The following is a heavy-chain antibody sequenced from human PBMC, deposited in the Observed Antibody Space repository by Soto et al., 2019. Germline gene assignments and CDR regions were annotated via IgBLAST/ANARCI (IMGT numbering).Heavy chain of an antibody. CDR1: GGSISSYY. CDR3: ACYFSSGFSNWFSP. CDR2: IYYSGST. D-gene: IGHD3-22*01. V-gene: IGHV4-59*01. Sequence: SETLSLTCTVSGGSISSYYWSWIRQPPGKGLEWIGYIYYSGSTNHNPSLKSRVTISVDTSKNQFSLKLSSVTAADTDLYYCACYFSSGFSNWFSPWGQRSLVPVSA. J-gene: IGHJ5*02.